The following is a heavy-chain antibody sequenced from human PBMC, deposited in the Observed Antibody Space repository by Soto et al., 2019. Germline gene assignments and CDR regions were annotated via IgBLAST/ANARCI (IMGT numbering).Heavy chain of an antibody. Sequence: QITLKESGPTLVKPTQTLTLTCTFSGFSLTTSGVGVGWIRQPPGKALEWLALIYWDDDKRYSPSLKSRLTISKDTTRNQVVLTMTNIDPVDTATSFCAHRDGFGEFDSWGQGTLVTVSS. V-gene: IGHV2-5*02. CDR2: IYWDDDK. CDR3: AHRDGFGEFDS. J-gene: IGHJ5*01. D-gene: IGHD3-10*01. CDR1: GFSLTTSGVG.